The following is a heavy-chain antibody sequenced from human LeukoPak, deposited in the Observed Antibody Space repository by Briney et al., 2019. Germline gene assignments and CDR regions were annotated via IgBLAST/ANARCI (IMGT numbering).Heavy chain of an antibody. Sequence: ASVKVSCKASGYTFTGYYVHWARQSPGQGLEWMGWINPNSGGTNYAQKLQGRVTMTTDTSTSTAYMELRSLRSEDTAVYYCAMGVGAPEDLAVAADFDYWGQGTLVTVSS. CDR2: INPNSGGT. CDR1: GYTFTGYY. V-gene: IGHV1-2*02. D-gene: IGHD6-19*01. CDR3: AMGVGAPEDLAVAADFDY. J-gene: IGHJ4*02.